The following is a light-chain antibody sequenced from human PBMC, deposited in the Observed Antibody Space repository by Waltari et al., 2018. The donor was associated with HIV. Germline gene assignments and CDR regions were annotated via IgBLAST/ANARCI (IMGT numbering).Light chain of an antibody. CDR2: YND. V-gene: IGLV3-21*02. J-gene: IGLJ1*01. CDR3: QVWDSDSDHYV. Sequence: SFVLTQPPSVSVAPGQTATITCGGNTIGRRSVNWYQQKPGKAPVLVIYYNDDRPSGIPERFSGSKSGNTATLTITRVEVGDEADYYCQVWDSDSDHYVFGTGTEVTVL. CDR1: TIGRRS.